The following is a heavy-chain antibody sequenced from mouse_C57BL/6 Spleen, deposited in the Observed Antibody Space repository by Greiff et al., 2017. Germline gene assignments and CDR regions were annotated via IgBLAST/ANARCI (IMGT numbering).Heavy chain of an antibody. CDR3: ARSDTTVVDFDY. Sequence: VQLQQSGAELVKPGASVKISCKASGYAFSSYWMNWVKQRPGTGLEWIGQIYPGDGDTNYNGKFKGKATLTADKSSSTAYMQLSSLTSEDSAVYFCARSDTTVVDFDYWGQGTTLTVSS. J-gene: IGHJ2*01. V-gene: IGHV1-80*01. CDR1: GYAFSSYW. CDR2: IYPGDGDT. D-gene: IGHD1-1*01.